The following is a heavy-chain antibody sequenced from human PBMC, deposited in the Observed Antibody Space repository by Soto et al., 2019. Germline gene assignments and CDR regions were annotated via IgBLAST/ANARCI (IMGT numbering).Heavy chain of an antibody. V-gene: IGHV5-51*01. CDR3: AVTSRIVVVPAAMPSHGWFDP. CDR1: GYSFTSYW. Sequence: GESLKISCKGSGYSFTSYWIGWVRQMPGKGLEWMGIIYPGDSDTRYSPSFQGQVTISADKSISTAYLQWSSLKASDTAMYYCAVTSRIVVVPAAMPSHGWFDPWGQGTLVTVSS. J-gene: IGHJ5*02. CDR2: IYPGDSDT. D-gene: IGHD2-2*01.